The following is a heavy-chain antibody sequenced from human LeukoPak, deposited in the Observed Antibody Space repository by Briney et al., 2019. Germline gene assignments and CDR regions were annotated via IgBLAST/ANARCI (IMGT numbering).Heavy chain of an antibody. Sequence: GGSLRLSCAASGFTFSSYSMNWVRQAPGKGLEWVSYISSSSSTIYYADSVKGRFTISRDNAKNSLYLQMNSLRAEDTAVYYCARDRTMIPFQHWGQGTLVTVSS. CDR1: GFTFSSYS. CDR3: ARDRTMIPFQH. V-gene: IGHV3-48*04. D-gene: IGHD3-22*01. CDR2: ISSSSSTI. J-gene: IGHJ1*01.